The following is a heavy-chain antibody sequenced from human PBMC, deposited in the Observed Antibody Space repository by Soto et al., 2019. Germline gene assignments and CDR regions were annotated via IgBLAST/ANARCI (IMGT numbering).Heavy chain of an antibody. CDR3: ARVLHTVSGSSYYMDV. CDR2: INHSGST. J-gene: IGHJ6*03. V-gene: IGHV4-34*01. D-gene: IGHD3-10*01. Sequence: SETLSLTCAVYGGSFSGYYWSWIRQPPGKGLEWIGEINHSGSTNYNPSLKSRVTISVDTSKNQFSLKLSSVTAADTAVYYCARVLHTVSGSSYYMDVWGKGTTVTVSS. CDR1: GGSFSGYY.